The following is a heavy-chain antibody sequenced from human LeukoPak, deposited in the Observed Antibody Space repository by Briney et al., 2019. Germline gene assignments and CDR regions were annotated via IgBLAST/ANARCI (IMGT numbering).Heavy chain of an antibody. CDR3: AKIGTTDGY. CDR1: GFTFSSYA. CDR2: ISGSGGSI. D-gene: IGHD4-17*01. J-gene: IGHJ4*02. V-gene: IGHV3-23*01. Sequence: GASLRLSCAASGFTFSSYAMSWVRQAPGKGLEWVSSISGSGGSIYYADSAKGRFTISRDNSKNTLYLQMNSLRAEDTATYYCAKIGTTDGYWGQGTLVTVSS.